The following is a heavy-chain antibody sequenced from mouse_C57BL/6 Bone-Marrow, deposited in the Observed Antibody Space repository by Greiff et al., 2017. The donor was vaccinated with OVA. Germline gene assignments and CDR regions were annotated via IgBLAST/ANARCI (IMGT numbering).Heavy chain of an antibody. CDR3: TRGGTSPFAY. J-gene: IGHJ3*01. V-gene: IGHV1-42*01. Sequence: VQLQQSGPELVKPGASVKISCKASGYSFTGYYMNWVKQSPEKSLEWIGEINPSTGGTTYNQKFKAKATLTVDKSSSTAYMQLKSLTAEDSAVDCCTRGGTSPFAYWGQGTLVTVSA. CDR1: GYSFTGYY. D-gene: IGHD4-1*01. CDR2: INPSTGGT.